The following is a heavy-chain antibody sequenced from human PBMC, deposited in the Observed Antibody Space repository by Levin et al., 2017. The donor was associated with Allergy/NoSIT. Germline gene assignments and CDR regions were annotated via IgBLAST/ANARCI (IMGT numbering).Heavy chain of an antibody. D-gene: IGHD3-22*01. CDR1: GFTFSSYA. Sequence: GESLKISCAASGFTFSSYAMHWVRQAPGKGLEWVAVISYDGSNKYYADSVKGRFTISRDNSKNTLYLQMNSLRAEDTAVYYCARDLGIVVVITNNAFDIWGQGTMVTVSS. V-gene: IGHV3-30-3*01. CDR3: ARDLGIVVVITNNAFDI. J-gene: IGHJ3*02. CDR2: ISYDGSNK.